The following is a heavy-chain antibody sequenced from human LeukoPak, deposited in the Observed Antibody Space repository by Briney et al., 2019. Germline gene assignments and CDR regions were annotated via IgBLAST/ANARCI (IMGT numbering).Heavy chain of an antibody. CDR3: AKDVQTYYYGSGSYYYTLGFDY. Sequence: GGSLRLSCAASGFTFSSYAMSWVRQAPGKGLEWVSAISGSGGSTYYADSVNGRFTISRDNSKNTLYLQMNSLRAEDTAVYYCAKDVQTYYYGSGSYYYTLGFDYWGQGTLVTVSS. V-gene: IGHV3-23*01. CDR1: GFTFSSYA. CDR2: ISGSGGST. J-gene: IGHJ4*02. D-gene: IGHD3-10*01.